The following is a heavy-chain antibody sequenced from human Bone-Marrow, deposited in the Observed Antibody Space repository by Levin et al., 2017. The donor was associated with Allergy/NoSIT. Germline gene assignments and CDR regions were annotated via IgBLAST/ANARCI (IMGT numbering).Heavy chain of an antibody. CDR2: IYHSGST. Sequence: SQTLSLTCAVSGYSISSGYYWGWIRQPPGKGLEWIGSIYHSGSTYYNPSLKSRVTISVDTSKNQFSLKLSSVTAADTAVYYCARNGITGTDKAFDIWGQGTMVTVSS. J-gene: IGHJ3*02. CDR3: ARNGITGTDKAFDI. D-gene: IGHD1-20*01. V-gene: IGHV4-38-2*01. CDR1: GYSISSGYY.